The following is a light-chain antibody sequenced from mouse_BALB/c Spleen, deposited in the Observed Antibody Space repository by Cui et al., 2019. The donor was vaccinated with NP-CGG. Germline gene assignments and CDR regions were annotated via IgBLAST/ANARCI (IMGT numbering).Light chain of an antibody. CDR1: TGAVTTSNY. CDR3: ALWYSNHWV. CDR2: GTN. V-gene: IGLV1*01. J-gene: IGLJ1*01. Sequence: QAVVTQESALTTSPGETVTLTCRSSTGAVTTSNYANWVQEKPDHLFTGLKSGTNNRAPGVPARFSGSLIGDKAALTITGAQTEDEAIYFCALWYSNHWVFGGGTKLTVL.